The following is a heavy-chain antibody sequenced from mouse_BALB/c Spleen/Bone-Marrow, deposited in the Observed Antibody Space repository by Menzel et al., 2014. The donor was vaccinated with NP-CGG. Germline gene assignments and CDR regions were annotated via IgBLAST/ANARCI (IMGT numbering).Heavy chain of an antibody. J-gene: IGHJ3*01. D-gene: IGHD3-1*01. CDR3: ARGTRATYY. CDR1: GYTFTDYY. CDR2: INPNNGDT. Sequence: EVQLQQSGPELVKPGASVKMSCKASGYTFTDYYMKWVKQNHGKSLEWIGDINPNNGDTFYNQKFKAKATLTVDKSSGTAYLQVNSLTSEDSAVYYCARGTRATYYWGQGTLVTVSA. V-gene: IGHV1-26*01.